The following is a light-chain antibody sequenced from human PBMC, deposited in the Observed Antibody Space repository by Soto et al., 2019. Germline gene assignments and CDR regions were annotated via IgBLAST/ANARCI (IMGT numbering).Light chain of an antibody. Sequence: EIVMTQSPATLSVSPGERATLSCRASQSVSSNLAWHQQKPGQAPRLLIYGASTRATGTPARFSGSGSGTDFTLTIDSLQSEDFAVYYCQQYNNWTPWTFGQGTKVEIK. CDR1: QSVSSN. CDR2: GAS. V-gene: IGKV3-15*01. J-gene: IGKJ1*01. CDR3: QQYNNWTPWT.